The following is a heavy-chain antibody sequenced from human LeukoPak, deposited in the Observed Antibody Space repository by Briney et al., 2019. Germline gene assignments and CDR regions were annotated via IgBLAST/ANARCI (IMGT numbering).Heavy chain of an antibody. CDR1: RFTFSSYT. D-gene: IGHD2-21*02. CDR3: ARDRGAYCRGDCYLGFDY. V-gene: IGHV3-21*01. CDR2: IAGSSGYI. Sequence: PGGSLRLSCAASRFTFSSYTMNWVRQAPGKGLEWVSSIAGSSGYISYADSVKGRLTISRDNAKKSLYLQMTSLTAEDTAVYYCARDRGAYCRGDCYLGFDYWGRGTLVSVSS. J-gene: IGHJ4*01.